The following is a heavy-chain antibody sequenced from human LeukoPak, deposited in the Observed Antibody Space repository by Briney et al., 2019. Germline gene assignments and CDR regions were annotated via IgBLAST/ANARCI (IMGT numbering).Heavy chain of an antibody. CDR2: ISGSGGST. CDR1: GFTFSAYA. CDR3: ATLAAHYYGSAYGMDV. V-gene: IGHV3-23*01. Sequence: GGSLRLSCAVSGFTFSAYAMSWVRQAPGKGLEWVSAISGSGGSTYYAESVKGRFTISRDNSKSTLSLQMNSLRAEDTAVYYCATLAAHYYGSAYGMDVRGQGTTVTVSS. J-gene: IGHJ6*02. D-gene: IGHD3-10*01.